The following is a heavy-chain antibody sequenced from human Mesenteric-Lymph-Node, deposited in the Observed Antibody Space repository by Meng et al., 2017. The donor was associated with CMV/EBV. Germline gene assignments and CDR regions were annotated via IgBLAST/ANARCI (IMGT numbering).Heavy chain of an antibody. CDR1: GFSFTSYW. J-gene: IGHJ4*02. Sequence: GESLKISCKGSGFSFTSYWIGWVRQVPGKGLEWMGIIYLGDSDTRYSPPFQGQVTISDDKSISTAYLQGGSLKASDTAMYYCARRSQDLYSTSWTIDHWGQGTLVTVSS. D-gene: IGHD6-13*01. V-gene: IGHV5-51*01. CDR3: ARRSQDLYSTSWTIDH. CDR2: IYLGDSDT.